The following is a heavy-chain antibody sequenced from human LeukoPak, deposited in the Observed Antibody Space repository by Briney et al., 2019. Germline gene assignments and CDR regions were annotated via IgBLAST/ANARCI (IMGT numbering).Heavy chain of an antibody. CDR2: INPNSGDT. CDR1: GSTFTSYG. J-gene: IGHJ4*02. Sequence: ASVKVSCKASGSTFTSYGISWVRQAPGQGLEWMGWINPNSGDTNYAQKFQGRVTMTRDTSISTAYMELSRLRSDDTAVYYCVRVSGSNFYFDYWGQGTLVTVSS. D-gene: IGHD1-26*01. CDR3: VRVSGSNFYFDY. V-gene: IGHV1-2*02.